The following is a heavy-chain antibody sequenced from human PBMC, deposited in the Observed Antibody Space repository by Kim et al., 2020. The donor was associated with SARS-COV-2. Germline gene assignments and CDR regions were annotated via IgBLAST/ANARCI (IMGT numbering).Heavy chain of an antibody. Sequence: SETLSLTCTVSGGSIRGTYYWGWVRQYPGGGLEWIGYIFYIGSAYYSPSLKSRVIISVDPSKNQFSLKLTSVTAADAAVYFCARGNGDYQYYFDYLGQG. CDR3: ARGNGDYQYYFDY. CDR1: GGSIRGTYY. V-gene: IGHV4-31*03. D-gene: IGHD4-17*01. CDR2: IFYIGSA. J-gene: IGHJ4*02.